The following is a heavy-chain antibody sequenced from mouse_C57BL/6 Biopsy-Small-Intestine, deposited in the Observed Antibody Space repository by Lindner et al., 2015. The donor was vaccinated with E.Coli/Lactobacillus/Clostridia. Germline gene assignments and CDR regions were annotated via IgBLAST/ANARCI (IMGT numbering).Heavy chain of an antibody. CDR1: GYTFTSYW. CDR3: TREDYSTHFDY. V-gene: IGHV1-5*01. J-gene: IGHJ2*01. CDR2: IYPGNSDT. D-gene: IGHD2-12*01. Sequence: VQLQESGAELAKPGASVKLSCMASGYTFTSYWMHWVKQRPGQGLEWIGAIYPGNSDTSYNQKFKGKAKLTAVTSASTAYMELSSLTNEDSAVYYCTREDYSTHFDYWGQGTTLTVSS.